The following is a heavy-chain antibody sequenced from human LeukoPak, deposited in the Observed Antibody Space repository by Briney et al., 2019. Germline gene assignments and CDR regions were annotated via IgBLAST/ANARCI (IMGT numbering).Heavy chain of an antibody. Sequence: PSETLSLNCTVSGGSITSRDYYWGWIRQPPGKGLEWSGTISYSGRTYYNPSLESRVTISVDTSKNQFSLKLSSVTAADTAVYYCARLKTGDYGDYGGDYWGQGTLVTVSS. CDR3: ARLKTGDYGDYGGDY. CDR1: GGSITSRDYY. CDR2: ISYSGRT. D-gene: IGHD4-17*01. J-gene: IGHJ4*02. V-gene: IGHV4-39*01.